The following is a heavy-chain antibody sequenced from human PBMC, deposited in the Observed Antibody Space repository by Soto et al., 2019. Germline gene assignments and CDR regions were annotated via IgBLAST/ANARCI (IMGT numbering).Heavy chain of an antibody. CDR3: AKMTTGYGMDV. CDR2: ISYDGSNK. Sequence: QVQLVESGGGVVQPGRSLRLSCAASGFTFSSYGMHWVRQAPGKGLEWVAVISYDGSNKYYADSVKGRFTISRDNSKNTLYLQMNSLRAEDTAVYYGAKMTTGYGMDVWGQGTTVTVSS. J-gene: IGHJ6*02. V-gene: IGHV3-30*18. CDR1: GFTFSSYG. D-gene: IGHD4-17*01.